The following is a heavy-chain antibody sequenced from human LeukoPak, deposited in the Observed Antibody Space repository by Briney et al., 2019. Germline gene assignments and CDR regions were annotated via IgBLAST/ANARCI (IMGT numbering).Heavy chain of an antibody. CDR1: GFTFSAYS. Sequence: GGSLRLSCVASGFTFSAYSMRWVRQAPGKGLDWVSSLSVSGGGTYYADSVRGRFTISRDNSKNTLYLHMNSLRAEDTAVYYCVKEWRDESNCGGDCLQYWGQGTLVTVSS. V-gene: IGHV3-23*01. J-gene: IGHJ4*02. CDR2: LSVSGGGT. CDR3: VKEWRDESNCGGDCLQY. D-gene: IGHD2-21*02.